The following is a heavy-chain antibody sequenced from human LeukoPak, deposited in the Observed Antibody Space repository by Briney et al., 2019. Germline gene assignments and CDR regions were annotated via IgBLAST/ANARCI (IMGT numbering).Heavy chain of an antibody. D-gene: IGHD3-3*01. CDR1: GYTFTGYY. J-gene: IGHJ4*02. CDR2: INPNSGGT. Sequence: ASVKVSCKASGYTFTGYYMHWVRQAPGQGLEWMGWINPNSGGTNYAQKFQGRVTMTRDTSISTAYMELSRLRSDDTAVYYCARDRRGYYDFWSGRDYWGQGTLVTVSS. V-gene: IGHV1-2*02. CDR3: ARDRRGYYDFWSGRDY.